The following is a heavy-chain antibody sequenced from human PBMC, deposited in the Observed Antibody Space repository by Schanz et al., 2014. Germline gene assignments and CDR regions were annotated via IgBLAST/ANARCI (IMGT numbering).Heavy chain of an antibody. Sequence: QVQLVQSGAEVKKPGASVKVSCKASGYTFTSYGINWVRQAPGQGLEWMGWISAYNGNTNYAQKLQGRVTMTTDTSTSTASMELSSLRSEDTAVYYCARGPSQGYSYGHNIGAYYYGMDVWGQGTTVTVSS. J-gene: IGHJ6*02. CDR3: ARGPSQGYSYGHNIGAYYYGMDV. V-gene: IGHV1-18*01. CDR1: GYTFTSYG. D-gene: IGHD5-18*01. CDR2: ISAYNGNT.